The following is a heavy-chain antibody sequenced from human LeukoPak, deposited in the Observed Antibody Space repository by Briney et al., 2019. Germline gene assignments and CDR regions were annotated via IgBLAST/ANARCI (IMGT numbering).Heavy chain of an antibody. J-gene: IGHJ4*02. CDR1: GYSITSGYY. CDR2: IYHSGST. CDR3: ARAGRYCSGGSCYSEGSGIYYFDY. D-gene: IGHD2-15*01. V-gene: IGHV4-38-2*02. Sequence: SETLSLTCSVSGYSITSGYYWGWIRQPPGKGLEWIASIYHSGSTYYNPSLKSRVTISVDTSKNQFSLKLSSVTAADTAVYYCARAGRYCSGGSCYSEGSGIYYFDYWGQGTLVTVSS.